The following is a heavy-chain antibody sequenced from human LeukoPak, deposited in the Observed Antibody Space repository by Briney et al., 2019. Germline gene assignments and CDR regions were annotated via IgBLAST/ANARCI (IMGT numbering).Heavy chain of an antibody. D-gene: IGHD3-22*01. CDR2: ISSSSSYI. V-gene: IGHV3-21*01. CDR1: GFTFSSYS. CDR3: ARGNVADYYDSSGYPPVYFDY. Sequence: GGSLRLSCGASGFTFSSYSMNWVRQAPGKGLEWVSSISSSSSYIYYADSVKGRFTISRDNAKNSLYLQMNSLRAEDTAVYYCARGNVADYYDSSGYPPVYFDYWGQGTLDTVSS. J-gene: IGHJ4*02.